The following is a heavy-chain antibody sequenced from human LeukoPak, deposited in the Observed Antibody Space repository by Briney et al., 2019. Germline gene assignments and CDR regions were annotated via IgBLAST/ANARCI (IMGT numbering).Heavy chain of an antibody. D-gene: IGHD3-22*01. CDR2: MYYSGSS. J-gene: IGHJ6*02. V-gene: IGHV4-59*08. CDR1: GGSITSHY. CDR3: ARRRGHYDSTGYRRVYYYYGMDV. Sequence: PSETLSLTCTVSGGSITSHYWIWIRQPPGKGLEWIGYMYYSGSSNYNPSLKSRVTISVDTSKNQFSLKLSSVTAADTAVYYCARRRGHYDSTGYRRVYYYYGMDVWGQGTTVTVSS.